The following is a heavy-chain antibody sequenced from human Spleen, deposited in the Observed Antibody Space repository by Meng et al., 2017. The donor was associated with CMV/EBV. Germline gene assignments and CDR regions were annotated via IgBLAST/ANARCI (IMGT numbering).Heavy chain of an antibody. J-gene: IGHJ4*02. D-gene: IGHD2-2*01. Sequence: ASVKVSCKASGYTFTGYDINWVRQATGQGLEWMGWINPNSGGTNYAQKFQGRVTMSSDTSISTAYMELNRLKSDDTAVYYCARGGYAVRNPVAYWGQGTLVTVSS. CDR3: ARGGYAVRNPVAY. CDR1: GYTFTGYD. V-gene: IGHV1-2*02. CDR2: INPNSGGT.